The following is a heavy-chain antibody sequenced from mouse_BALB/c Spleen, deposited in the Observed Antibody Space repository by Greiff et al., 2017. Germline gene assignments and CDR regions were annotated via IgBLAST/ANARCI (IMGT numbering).Heavy chain of an antibody. D-gene: IGHD3-3*01. V-gene: IGHV1-55*01. CDR3: ARGGPRYAMDY. CDR2: IYPGSGST. Sequence: VQLQQPGAELVKPGTSVKLSCKASGYNFTSYWINWVKLRPGQGLEWIGDIYPGSGSTNYNEKFKSKATLTVDTSSSTAYMQLSSLASEDSALYYCARGGPRYAMDYWGQGTSVTVSS. CDR1: GYNFTSYW. J-gene: IGHJ4*01.